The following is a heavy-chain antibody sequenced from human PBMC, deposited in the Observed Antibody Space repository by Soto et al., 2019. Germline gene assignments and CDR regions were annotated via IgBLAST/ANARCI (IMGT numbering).Heavy chain of an antibody. CDR2: ISYDGSNK. CDR1: GFTFSSYG. V-gene: IGHV3-30*18. CDR3: AKDRRPNYYYGMDV. D-gene: IGHD6-25*01. Sequence: QVQLVESGGGVVQPGRSLRLSCAADGFTFSSYGEHWVRQAPGKGLEWVAVISYDGSNKYYADSVKGRFTISRDNSKNTLYLQMNSLRAEDAAVYYCAKDRRPNYYYGMDVWGQGTTVTVSS. J-gene: IGHJ6*02.